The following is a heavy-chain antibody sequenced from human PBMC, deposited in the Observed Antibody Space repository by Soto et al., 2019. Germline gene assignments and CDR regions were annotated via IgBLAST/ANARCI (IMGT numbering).Heavy chain of an antibody. CDR1: GGSVSSGSYS. Sequence: QVQLQESGPGLVKPSETLSLTCTVSGGSVSSGSYSWSWILQPPGKGLEWMGYIYSSGSTNYNPSLKSRVTISVDTSKNQFALKRSSVTAADTAVYYCARDREYYDILTGSASVRYYYGMDVWGQGTPVTVSS. J-gene: IGHJ6*02. V-gene: IGHV4-61*01. CDR3: ARDREYYDILTGSASVRYYYGMDV. CDR2: IYSSGST. D-gene: IGHD3-9*01.